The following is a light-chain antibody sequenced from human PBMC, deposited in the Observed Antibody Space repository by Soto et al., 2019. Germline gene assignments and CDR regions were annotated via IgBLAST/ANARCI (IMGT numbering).Light chain of an antibody. V-gene: IGKV1-5*03. CDR2: KAS. CDR1: QSISSW. J-gene: IGKJ1*01. CDR3: QQYNSYPWT. Sequence: DIQMTQSPSTLSASVGDRVTITCRASQSISSWLAWYQQKPGKAPKLLIYKASSLESGVPSRFSGSGSGTEFTLTISGLLSDDFANYYCQQYNSYPWTFGQGTKVEIK.